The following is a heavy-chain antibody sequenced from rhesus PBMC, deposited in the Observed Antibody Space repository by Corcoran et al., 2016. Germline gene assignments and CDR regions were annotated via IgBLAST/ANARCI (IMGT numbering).Heavy chain of an antibody. J-gene: IGHJ4*01. CDR3: ARDTSNWKYLPTGVDY. CDR1: GGSISSSY. CDR2: ISGSGSST. V-gene: IGHV4-169*02. D-gene: IGHD1-26*01. Sequence: QLQLQESGPGLVKPSETLSVTCAVSGGSISSSYWSWIRQAPGKGLEWIGYISGSGSSTNYNPSLKRRVTLSGDTSKNQLSLKLSAVTAADTAVYYCARDTSNWKYLPTGVDYWGQGVLVTVSS.